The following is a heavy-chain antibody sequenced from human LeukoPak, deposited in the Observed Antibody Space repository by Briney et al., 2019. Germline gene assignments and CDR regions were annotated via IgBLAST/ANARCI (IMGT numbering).Heavy chain of an antibody. CDR2: IYYSGST. CDR1: GGSISSSTYY. V-gene: IGHV4-39*01. CDR3: ARQGVLWTPRD. Sequence: SETLSLTCIVSGGSISSSTYYWGWIRQPPGKCLEWIGSIYYSGSTYYNPSLKSRVTISVDTSKNQFSLKLNSVTAADTAVYYCARQGVLWTPRDWGQGALVTVSS. J-gene: IGHJ4*02. D-gene: IGHD3-10*01.